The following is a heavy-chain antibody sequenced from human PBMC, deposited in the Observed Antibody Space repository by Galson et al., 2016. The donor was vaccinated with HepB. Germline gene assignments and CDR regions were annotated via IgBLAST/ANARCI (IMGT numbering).Heavy chain of an antibody. CDR3: ARDDHYGVYFDH. V-gene: IGHV3-33*01. CDR2: IWFAGRNN. D-gene: IGHD3-16*01. Sequence: SLRLSCAGSGFTFSNYGMHWVRQAPGKGREWVSNIWFAGRNNYYGDSVKGRFTISRDNSKNTLYLQMNSLRAGDTAVYYCARDDHYGVYFDHWGQGTLVAVSS. CDR1: GFTFSNYG. J-gene: IGHJ4*02.